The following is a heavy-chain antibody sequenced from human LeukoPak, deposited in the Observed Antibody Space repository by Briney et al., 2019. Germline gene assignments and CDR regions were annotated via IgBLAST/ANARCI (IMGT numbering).Heavy chain of an antibody. J-gene: IGHJ4*02. CDR2: MSPKSGHA. Sequence: ASVKVSCKASGYTFTENDINWVRQATGQGLEWMGWMSPKSGHAAFAQRFQGRVTMTRDTSISTAYMELSSLTSEDTAVYYCARGVGAMVDYWGQGTLVTVSS. D-gene: IGHD2-8*01. CDR1: GYTFTEND. V-gene: IGHV1-8*01. CDR3: ARGVGAMVDY.